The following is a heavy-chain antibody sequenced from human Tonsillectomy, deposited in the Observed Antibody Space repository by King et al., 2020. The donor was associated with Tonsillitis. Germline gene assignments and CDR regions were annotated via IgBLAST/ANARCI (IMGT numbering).Heavy chain of an antibody. D-gene: IGHD6-19*01. CDR3: ARDHGIAVAGTVDY. CDR2: ISAYNGNT. Sequence: QLVQSGAEVKKPGASVKVSCKASGYTFTSYGITWVRQAPGQGLEWMGWISAYNGNTNYAQKLQGRVTMTTDTSTSTAYMELRGLRSDDTAVYYCARDHGIAVAGTVDYWGQGTLVTVSS. CDR1: GYTFTSYG. V-gene: IGHV1-18*01. J-gene: IGHJ4*02.